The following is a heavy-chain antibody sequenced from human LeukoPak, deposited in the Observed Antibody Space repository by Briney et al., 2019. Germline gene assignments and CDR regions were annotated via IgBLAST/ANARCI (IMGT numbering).Heavy chain of an antibody. D-gene: IGHD6-13*01. CDR3: ARTLAAADTH. CDR1: AYTFTGYH. J-gene: IGHJ4*02. Sequence: ASVNGSCKASAYTFTGYHRHWVRQAPGQGLEWMGWINPNSGGTNYAQKFQGRVTMTRDTSVSIAYMELNRVRSDDTAVYYCARTLAAADTHWGQGTLVTVCS. CDR2: INPNSGGT. V-gene: IGHV1-2*02.